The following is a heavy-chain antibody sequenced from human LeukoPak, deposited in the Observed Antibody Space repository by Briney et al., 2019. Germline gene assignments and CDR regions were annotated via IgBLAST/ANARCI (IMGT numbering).Heavy chain of an antibody. CDR2: IVVGSGNT. Sequence: SVKVSCKASGFTFTSSAMQWVRQARGQRLEWIGWIVVGSGNTNYAQKFQERVTITRDMSTSTAYMELSSLRSEDTAVYYCARGRVLRFLEWLLPDAFDIWGQGTMVTVSS. V-gene: IGHV1-58*02. D-gene: IGHD3-3*01. CDR3: ARGRVLRFLEWLLPDAFDI. J-gene: IGHJ3*02. CDR1: GFTFTSSA.